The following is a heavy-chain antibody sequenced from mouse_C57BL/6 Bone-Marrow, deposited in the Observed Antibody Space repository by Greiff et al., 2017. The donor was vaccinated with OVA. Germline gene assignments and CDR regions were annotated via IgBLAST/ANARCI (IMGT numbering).Heavy chain of an antibody. J-gene: IGHJ4*01. CDR3: ALYAMDY. CDR1: GFTFSDYY. Sequence: EVQLVESGGGLVQPGGSLKLSCAASGFTFSDYYMYWVRQTPEKRLEWVAYISNGGGSTYYPDTVKGRFTISRDNAKNTLYLQMSRLKSEDTAMYYCALYAMDYWGQGTSVTVSS. CDR2: ISNGGGST. V-gene: IGHV5-12*01.